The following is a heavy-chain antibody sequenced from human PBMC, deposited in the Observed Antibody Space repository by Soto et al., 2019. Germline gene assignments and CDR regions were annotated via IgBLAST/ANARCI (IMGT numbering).Heavy chain of an antibody. V-gene: IGHV4-59*01. CDR3: ARDRLANWFDP. CDR2: IYYSGST. Sequence: QVQLQESGPGLVKPSETLSLTCTVSGGSISSYYWSWIRQPPGKGLEWIGYIYYSGSTNYNPSLKSLVTISVDTSKNQFSLKLSSVTAADTAVYYCARDRLANWFDPWGQGTLVTVSS. J-gene: IGHJ5*02. D-gene: IGHD3-9*01. CDR1: GGSISSYY.